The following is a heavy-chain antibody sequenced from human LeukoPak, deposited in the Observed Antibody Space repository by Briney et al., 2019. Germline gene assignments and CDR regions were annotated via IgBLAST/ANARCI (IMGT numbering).Heavy chain of an antibody. CDR1: GFTFSSYA. CDR2: ISGSAGST. CDR3: AKHTVGDGDYGGYFDY. D-gene: IGHD4-17*01. J-gene: IGHJ4*02. Sequence: GGSLRLSCAASGFTFSSYAMSWVRQAPGKGLEWVSAISGSAGSTYYADSVKGRFTISRDDSKNTLYLQMNSLRAEDTAVYYCAKHTVGDGDYGGYFDYWGQGTLVTVSS. V-gene: IGHV3-23*01.